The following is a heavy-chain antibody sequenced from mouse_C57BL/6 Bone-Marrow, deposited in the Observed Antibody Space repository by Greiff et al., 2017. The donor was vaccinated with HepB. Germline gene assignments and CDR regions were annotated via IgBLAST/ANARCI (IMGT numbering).Heavy chain of an antibody. CDR3: TRGLGRGY. V-gene: IGHV1-15*01. Sequence: VKLMESGAELVRPGASVTLSCKASGYIFTDYEMHWVKQTPVHGLEWIGAIDPESGGTAYNQKFKGKAILTADKSSSTAYMELRSMRSEDSAVYYCTRGLGRGYWGQGTTLTVSS. CDR1: GYIFTDYE. CDR2: IDPESGGT. D-gene: IGHD4-1*01. J-gene: IGHJ2*01.